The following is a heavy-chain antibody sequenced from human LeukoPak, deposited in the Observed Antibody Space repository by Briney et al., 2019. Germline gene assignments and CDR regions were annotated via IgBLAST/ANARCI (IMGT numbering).Heavy chain of an antibody. D-gene: IGHD2-2*01. CDR2: ISGSGGST. V-gene: IGHV3-23*01. Sequence: GGSLRRSCVVSGFTFSSYAMSWVRQAPGKGLEWVSGISGSGGSTYYADSVKGRFTISRDNTKNTLYLQMNSLRAEDTAVYYCAKDRHAPGRYCSSTSCFPFDSWGQGTLVTVSS. CDR3: AKDRHAPGRYCSSTSCFPFDS. CDR1: GFTFSSYA. J-gene: IGHJ5*01.